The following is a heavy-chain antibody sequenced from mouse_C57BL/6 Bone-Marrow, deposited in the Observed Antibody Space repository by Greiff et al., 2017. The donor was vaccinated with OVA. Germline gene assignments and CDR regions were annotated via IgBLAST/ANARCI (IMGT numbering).Heavy chain of an antibody. J-gene: IGHJ3*01. Sequence: EVKLMESGGGLVKPGGSLKLSCAASGFTFSSYAMSWVRQTPEKRLEWVATISDGGSYTYYPDNVKGRFTISRDNAKNNLYLQMSHLKSEDTAMYDCARDDSSGYEGFAYWGQGTLVTVSA. CDR1: GFTFSSYA. D-gene: IGHD3-2*02. CDR3: ARDDSSGYEGFAY. V-gene: IGHV5-4*01. CDR2: ISDGGSYT.